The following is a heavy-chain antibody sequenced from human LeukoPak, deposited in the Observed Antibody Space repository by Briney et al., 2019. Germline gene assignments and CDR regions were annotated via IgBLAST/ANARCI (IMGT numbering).Heavy chain of an antibody. CDR3: ASSDYYDSSGYSFDY. Sequence: PSETLSLTCTVSGGSVSSGSYYWSWIRQPPGKGLEWIGYIHYSGSTNYNPSLKSRVPILVDTSKNQFSLKLTSVTAADTAVYSCASSDYYDSSGYSFDYWGQGTLVIVSS. J-gene: IGHJ4*02. V-gene: IGHV4-61*01. CDR1: GGSVSSGSYY. D-gene: IGHD3-22*01. CDR2: IHYSGST.